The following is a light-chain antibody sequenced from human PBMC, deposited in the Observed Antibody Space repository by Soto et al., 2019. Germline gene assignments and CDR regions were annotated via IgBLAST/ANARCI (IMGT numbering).Light chain of an antibody. CDR1: QSVSRDF. J-gene: IGKJ4*01. CDR3: QQYGSSPLT. CDR2: AAS. Sequence: EIVLTQSPDTLSLSPGERATLSCRASQSVSRDFLAWYQQKPGQAPRLLIYAASSRATGIPDRFSGSGSETDFTLTISRLEPEDFAVYYCQQYGSSPLTFGGGTKVDIK. V-gene: IGKV3-20*01.